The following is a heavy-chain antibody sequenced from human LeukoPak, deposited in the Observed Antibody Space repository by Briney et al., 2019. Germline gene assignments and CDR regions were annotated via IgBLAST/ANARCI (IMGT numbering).Heavy chain of an antibody. Sequence: SVKVSCKASGYTFISYGISWVRQAPGQGLEWMGGIIPIFGTANYAQKFQGRVTITADKSTSTAYMELSSLRSEDTAVYYCARDRSEVLSTKTSIATHFDYWGQGTLVTVSS. CDR1: GYTFISYG. CDR3: ARDRSEVLSTKTSIATHFDY. J-gene: IGHJ4*02. CDR2: IIPIFGTA. D-gene: IGHD6-6*01. V-gene: IGHV1-69*06.